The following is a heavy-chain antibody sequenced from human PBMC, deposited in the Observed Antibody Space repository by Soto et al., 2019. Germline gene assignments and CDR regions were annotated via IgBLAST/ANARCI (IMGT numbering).Heavy chain of an antibody. D-gene: IGHD6-13*01. CDR2: IYYSGST. CDR1: GGSISSSSYY. Sequence: PSETLSLTCTVSGGSISSSSYYWGWIRQPPGKGLEWIGSIYYSGSTYYNPSLKSRVTISVDTSKNQFSLKLSSVTAADTAVYYCSRLKGIAAAGPTYYYYGMDVWGQGTTVTVS. J-gene: IGHJ6*02. CDR3: SRLKGIAAAGPTYYYYGMDV. V-gene: IGHV4-39*01.